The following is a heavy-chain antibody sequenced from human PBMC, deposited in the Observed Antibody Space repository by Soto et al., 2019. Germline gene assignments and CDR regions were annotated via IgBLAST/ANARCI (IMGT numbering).Heavy chain of an antibody. Sequence: PGGSLRLSCAASGFTFSSYAMHWVRQAPGKGLEYVSAISSNGGSTYYANSVKGRFTISRDNSKNTLYLQMGSLRAEDMAVYYCARGLNYYGSGSTSQYNWFDPWGQGTLVTVSS. CDR3: ARGLNYYGSGSTSQYNWFDP. CDR2: ISSNGGST. V-gene: IGHV3-64*01. D-gene: IGHD3-10*01. CDR1: GFTFSSYA. J-gene: IGHJ5*02.